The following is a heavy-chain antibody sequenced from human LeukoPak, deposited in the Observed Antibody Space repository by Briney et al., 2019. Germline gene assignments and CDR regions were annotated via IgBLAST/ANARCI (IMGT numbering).Heavy chain of an antibody. V-gene: IGHV3-23*01. CDR1: GFTFSSYA. CDR2: ISGGDNSA. CDR3: AKSFRVTYCTGGSCYSKPAPFDY. J-gene: IGHJ4*01. D-gene: IGHD2-15*01. Sequence: GGSLRLSCAASGFTFSSYAVSWVRQAPGKGLEWVSSISGGDNSAYYADSAKGRFTISRYNSKNTLYLQMNSLRAGDTAVYYCAKSFRVTYCTGGSCYSKPAPFDYWGHGTLVTVSS.